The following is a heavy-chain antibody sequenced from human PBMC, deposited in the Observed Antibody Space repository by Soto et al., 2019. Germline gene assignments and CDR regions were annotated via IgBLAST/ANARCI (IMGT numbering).Heavy chain of an antibody. CDR3: TRDPVPDSSGYFPFDY. Sequence: EVQLVESGGDLVKPGGSLRLSCAASGFRFSTYSMNWVRQAPGKGLEWVASISTTNSYIYYADSVRGRFTISRDNAKNSLFLQMNSLRAEDTAVYYCTRDPVPDSSGYFPFDYWGQGTLVTVSS. V-gene: IGHV3-21*01. J-gene: IGHJ4*02. CDR2: ISTTNSYI. CDR1: GFRFSTYS. D-gene: IGHD3-22*01.